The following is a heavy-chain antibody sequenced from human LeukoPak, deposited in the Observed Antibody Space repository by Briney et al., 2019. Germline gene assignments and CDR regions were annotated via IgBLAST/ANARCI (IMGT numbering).Heavy chain of an antibody. J-gene: IGHJ5*02. CDR2: IRFYGSDE. D-gene: IGHD3-22*01. CDR3: VQHRGIEGPMT. Sequence: GGSLRLSCVASGFICSSSGMHWVRQAPGKALEWVAVIRFYGSDEEYADSVKGRFTISRDNSKSTLYLHMDNLRAEDTATYYCVQHRGIEGPMTWGQGTLVTVSS. V-gene: IGHV3-30*02. CDR1: GFICSSSG.